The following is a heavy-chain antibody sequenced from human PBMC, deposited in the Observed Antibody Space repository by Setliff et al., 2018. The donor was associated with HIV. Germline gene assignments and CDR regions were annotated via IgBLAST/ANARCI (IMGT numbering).Heavy chain of an antibody. Sequence: GGSLRLSCAASGFTFRSFGMHWVRQVPGKGLEWVAVIWYDGINKNYADSVRGRFTISRDNSRDTVYLQMDSLRHEDSAIYYCAKADDGAAAGPAPWGQGTLVTVSS. V-gene: IGHV3-30*02. D-gene: IGHD6-13*01. CDR2: IWYDGINK. CDR1: GFTFRSFG. J-gene: IGHJ5*02. CDR3: AKADDGAAAGPAP.